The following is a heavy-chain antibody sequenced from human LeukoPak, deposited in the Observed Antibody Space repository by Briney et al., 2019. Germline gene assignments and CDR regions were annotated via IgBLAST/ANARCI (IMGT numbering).Heavy chain of an antibody. V-gene: IGHV3-21*01. CDR2: ISSSSYI. CDR1: GFTFSSYS. J-gene: IGHJ6*04. D-gene: IGHD2-8*01. Sequence: PGGSLRLSCAASGFTFSSYSMNWVRQAPGKGLEWVSSISSSSYIYYADSVKGRFTISRDNAKNSLYLQMNSLRAEDTAVYYCARDYTDYYYYGMDVWGKGTTVTVSS. CDR3: ARDYTDYYYYGMDV.